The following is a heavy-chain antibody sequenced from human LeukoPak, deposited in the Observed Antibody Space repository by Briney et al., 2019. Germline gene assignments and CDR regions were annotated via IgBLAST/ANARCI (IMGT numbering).Heavy chain of an antibody. CDR1: GGSMSSFY. D-gene: IGHD3-16*01. V-gene: IGHV4-59*01. Sequence: PSGTLSLTCSVSGGSMSSFYWSWIRQPPGKGLEWIGYVYYFGNTDYNPSLKRRVTISADTSKNQFSLNLRSVTAADTAVYYCAKLGSPRAFWGQGTLVRVSS. CDR2: VYYFGNT. J-gene: IGHJ4*02. CDR3: AKLGSPRAF.